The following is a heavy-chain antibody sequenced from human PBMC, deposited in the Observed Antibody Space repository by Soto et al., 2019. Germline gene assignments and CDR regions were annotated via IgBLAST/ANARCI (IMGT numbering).Heavy chain of an antibody. CDR2: ISSSASAT. Sequence: XGSLRLSCAASVFTFSDHYMSWIRQSPGKGLEWVSYISSSASATYYAESVEGRFTISRDNANNSLYLQMNSLRPEDTAVYYCARRTTITSGPFDYWAQGILVTVSS. CDR1: VFTFSDHY. CDR3: ARRTTITSGPFDY. D-gene: IGHD6-19*01. V-gene: IGHV3-11*01. J-gene: IGHJ4*02.